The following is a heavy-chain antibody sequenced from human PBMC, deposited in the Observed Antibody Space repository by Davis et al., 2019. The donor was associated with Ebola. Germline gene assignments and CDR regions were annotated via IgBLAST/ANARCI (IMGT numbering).Heavy chain of an antibody. CDR1: GGTFSSYA. D-gene: IGHD2-2*01. CDR3: AKDLGVGYQLLYYYYYGMDV. J-gene: IGHJ6*02. CDR2: IIPIFGTA. Sequence: SVKVSCKASGGTFSSYAISWVRQAPGQGLEWMGGIIPIFGTANYAQKFQGRVTITADESTSTAYMELSSLRAEDTAVYYCAKDLGVGYQLLYYYYYGMDVWGQGTTVTVSS. V-gene: IGHV1-69*13.